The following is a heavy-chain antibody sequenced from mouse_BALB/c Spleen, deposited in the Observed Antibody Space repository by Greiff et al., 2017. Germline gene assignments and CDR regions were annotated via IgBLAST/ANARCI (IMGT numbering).Heavy chain of an antibody. D-gene: IGHD3-1*01. J-gene: IGHJ2*01. CDR2: ISDGGSYT. CDR3: ARDGGLRGFDY. CDR1: GFTFSDYY. Sequence: EVHLVESGGGLVKPGGSLKLSCAASGFTFSDYYMYWVRQTPEKRLEWVATISDGGSYTYYPDSVKGRFTISRDNAKNNLYLQMSSLKSEDTAMYYCARDGGLRGFDYWGQGTTLTVSS. V-gene: IGHV5-4*02.